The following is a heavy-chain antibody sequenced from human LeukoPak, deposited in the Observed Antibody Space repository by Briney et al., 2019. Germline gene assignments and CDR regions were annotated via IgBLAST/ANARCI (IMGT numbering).Heavy chain of an antibody. V-gene: IGHV4-39*01. CDR1: GGSISSSSYY. CDR3: ASDYSGSYLFDY. J-gene: IGHJ4*02. D-gene: IGHD1-26*01. Sequence: SETLSLTCTVSGGSISSSSYYWGWIRQPPGKGLEWIGSIYYSGSTHYNPSLKSRVTISVDTSKNQFSLKLSSVTAADTAVYYCASDYSGSYLFDYWGQGTLVTVSS. CDR2: IYYSGST.